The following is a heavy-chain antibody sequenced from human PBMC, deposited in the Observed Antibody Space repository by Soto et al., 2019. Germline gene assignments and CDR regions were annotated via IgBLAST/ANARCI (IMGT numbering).Heavy chain of an antibody. V-gene: IGHV4-61*01. CDR1: GGSVSSGSYY. J-gene: IGHJ6*02. CDR2: IYYSGST. D-gene: IGHD3-10*01. CDR3: ARGGITMVRGADYGMDV. Sequence: KPSETLSLTCTVSGGSVSSGSYYWSWIRQPPGKGLEWIGYIYYSGSTNYNPSLKSRVTISVDTSKNQFSLKLSSVTAADTAVYYCARGGITMVRGADYGMDVWDQGNPGHRLL.